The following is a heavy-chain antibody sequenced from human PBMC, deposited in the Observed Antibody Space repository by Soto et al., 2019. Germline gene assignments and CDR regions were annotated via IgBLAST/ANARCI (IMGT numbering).Heavy chain of an antibody. V-gene: IGHV3-23*01. CDR2: ISGSGGST. CDR3: AKGVSGSYYSAWLDY. D-gene: IGHD1-26*01. Sequence: GGSLRLSCAASGFTFSSYAMSWVRQAPGKGLEWVSAISGSGGSTYYADSVKGRFTISRDNSKNTLYLQMNSLRAEDTAVYYCAKGVSGSYYSAWLDYRGQGTLVTVSS. CDR1: GFTFSSYA. J-gene: IGHJ4*02.